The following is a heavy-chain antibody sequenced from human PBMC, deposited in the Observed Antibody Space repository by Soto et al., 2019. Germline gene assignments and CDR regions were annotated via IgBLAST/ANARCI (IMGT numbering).Heavy chain of an antibody. Sequence: SETLSLTCTVSGGSISSSSYYWGWIRQPPGKGLEWIATIYYSGSTYYSPSLRSRVTISIDTSKNQFSLKLSSVTAADTAVYYCARALVGPYYYYYGMDVWGQGTTVTVSS. J-gene: IGHJ6*02. CDR3: ARALVGPYYYYYGMDV. CDR2: IYYSGST. V-gene: IGHV4-39*07. CDR1: GGSISSSSYY. D-gene: IGHD2-15*01.